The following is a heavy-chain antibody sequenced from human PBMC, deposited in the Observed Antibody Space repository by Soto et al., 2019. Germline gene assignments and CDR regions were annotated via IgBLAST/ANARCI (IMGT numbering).Heavy chain of an antibody. Sequence: QVQLVESGGGVVQPGRSLRLSCAASGFTFSSYGMHWVRQAPGKGLEWVAVIWYDGSNKYYADSVKGRFTISRDNSKNKLYLQRNSLRAEDTGVYYCAREISLDYWGQGTLVTVSS. D-gene: IGHD2-15*01. CDR3: AREISLDY. CDR2: IWYDGSNK. J-gene: IGHJ4*02. CDR1: GFTFSSYG. V-gene: IGHV3-33*01.